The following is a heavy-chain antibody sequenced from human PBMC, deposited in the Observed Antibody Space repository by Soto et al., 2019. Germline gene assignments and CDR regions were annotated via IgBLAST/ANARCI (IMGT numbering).Heavy chain of an antibody. CDR1: GFMFSSYG. V-gene: IGHV3-33*06. J-gene: IGHJ4*02. CDR2: IWYDGSNN. Sequence: QVQLVETGGGVVQPGRSLRLSCAASGFMFSSYGMHWVRQAPGKGLEWVAVIWYDGSNNYYADSVKGRFTIFRDNSKNTLYLQMNSLRAEDTAVYYCAKDFTAAAAGTIDFWGQGTLVTVSS. CDR3: AKDFTAAAAGTIDF. D-gene: IGHD6-13*01.